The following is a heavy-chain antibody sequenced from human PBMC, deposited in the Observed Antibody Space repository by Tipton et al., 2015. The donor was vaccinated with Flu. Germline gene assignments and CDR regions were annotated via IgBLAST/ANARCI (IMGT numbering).Heavy chain of an antibody. CDR1: GDSMGINYY. CDR3: ARHTGDSVRGVIDY. V-gene: IGHV4-38-2*01. Sequence: TLSLTCSVSGDSMGINYYWAWIRHPPAEGLEWIGNIHRSGNTYHNPSLKSRVTMSVDSSKNQFSLRLSSVTAADTAVYYCARHTGDSVRGVIDYWGQGTLVTVSS. J-gene: IGHJ4*02. D-gene: IGHD3-10*02. CDR2: IHRSGNT.